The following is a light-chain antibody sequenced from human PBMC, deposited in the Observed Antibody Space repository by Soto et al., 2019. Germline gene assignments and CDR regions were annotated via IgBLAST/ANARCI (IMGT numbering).Light chain of an antibody. CDR1: SSDVGDYNY. J-gene: IGLJ1*01. V-gene: IGLV2-14*01. Sequence: QSVLTQPASVSGSPGQSITISCTGTSSDVGDYNYVSWYQQVPGKAPKVMIYEVSSQPSGVSNRFSGSKSGITASLTISGLQAEDEADYYCSSYTSSSTYVFGTGTKVTVL. CDR2: EVS. CDR3: SSYTSSSTYV.